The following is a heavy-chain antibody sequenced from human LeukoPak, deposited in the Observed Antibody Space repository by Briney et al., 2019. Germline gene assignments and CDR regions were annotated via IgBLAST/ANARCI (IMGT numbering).Heavy chain of an antibody. J-gene: IGHJ4*02. CDR3: ARDYYGSGSSGDY. D-gene: IGHD3-10*01. CDR1: GYTFTGYY. V-gene: IGHV1-2*02. CDR2: INPNSGGT. Sequence: ASVKVSCKASGYTFTGYYMHWVRQAPGQGLEWMGWINPNSGGTNYAQKFQGRVTMTRDTSISTAYMELSRLRSDDTAVYYCARDYYGSGSSGDYWGQGTLVTVSS.